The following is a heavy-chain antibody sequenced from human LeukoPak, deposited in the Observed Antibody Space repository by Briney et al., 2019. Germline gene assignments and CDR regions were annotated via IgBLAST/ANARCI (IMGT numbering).Heavy chain of an antibody. CDR2: ISSSSSTI. CDR3: ARDEEFTMVRGVRNYYYYYMDV. Sequence: PGGSLRLSCAASGFTFSSYSMNWVRQAPGKGLEWVSYISSSSSTIYYADSVKGRFTISRDNAKNSLYLQMNSLRAEDTAVYYCARDEEFTMVRGVRNYYYYYMDVWGKGTTVTVSS. CDR1: GFTFSSYS. D-gene: IGHD3-10*01. J-gene: IGHJ6*03. V-gene: IGHV3-48*01.